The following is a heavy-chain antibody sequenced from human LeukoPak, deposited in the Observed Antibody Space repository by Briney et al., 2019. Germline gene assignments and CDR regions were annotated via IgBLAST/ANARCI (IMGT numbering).Heavy chain of an antibody. J-gene: IGHJ6*02. CDR3: ARDSSSSAKGMDV. CDR1: GGSIGSYY. CDR2: IYTSGST. D-gene: IGHD6-6*01. V-gene: IGHV4-4*07. Sequence: SETLSLTCTVSGGSIGSYYWSWIRQPAGKGLEWIGRIYTSGSTNYNPSLKSRVTMSVDTSKNQFSLKLSSVTAADTAVYYCARDSSSSAKGMDVWGQGPTVTVSS.